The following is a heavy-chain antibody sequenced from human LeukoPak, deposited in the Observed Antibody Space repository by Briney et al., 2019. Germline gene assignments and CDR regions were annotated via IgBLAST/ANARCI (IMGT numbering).Heavy chain of an antibody. CDR1: GGSISSYY. V-gene: IGHV4-59*08. Sequence: SETLSLTCTVSGGSISSYYWSWIRQPPGKGLEWIGYISYSGSTKYNPSLKSRVTISVDTSKNQFSLKLSSVTAADTAVCYCARQGGSYGAFDIWGQGTMVTVSS. CDR3: ARQGGSYGAFDI. J-gene: IGHJ3*02. CDR2: ISYSGST. D-gene: IGHD1-26*01.